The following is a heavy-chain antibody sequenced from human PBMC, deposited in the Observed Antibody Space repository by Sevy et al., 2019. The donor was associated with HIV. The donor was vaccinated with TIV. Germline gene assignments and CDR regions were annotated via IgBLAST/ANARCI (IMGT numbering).Heavy chain of an antibody. CDR2: VSYDESIE. CDR3: AREGNYGDSGDAFDI. V-gene: IGHV3-30*14. CDR1: GFAFSSYT. D-gene: IGHD4-17*01. J-gene: IGHJ3*02. Sequence: GGSLRLSCAASGFAFSSYTVHWVRQAPGKGLEWVALVSYDESIEYYADSVRGRFTISRDTSESPLYLQMSSLRAEDTAVYYCAREGNYGDSGDAFDIWGQGTLVTVSS.